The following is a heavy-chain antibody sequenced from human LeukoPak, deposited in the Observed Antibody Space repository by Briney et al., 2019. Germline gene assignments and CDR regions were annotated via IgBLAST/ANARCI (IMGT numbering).Heavy chain of an antibody. CDR3: ARVTSGRFWSGYFYYYGMDV. V-gene: IGHV4-34*01. CDR1: GGSFSGYY. CDR2: INHSGST. D-gene: IGHD3-3*01. Sequence: SETLSLTCAVYGGSFSGYYWSWIRQPPGKGLEWIGEINHSGSTNYNPSLKSRVTISVDTSKNQFSLKLSSVTAADTAVYYCARVTSGRFWSGYFYYYGMDVWSQGTTVTVSS. J-gene: IGHJ6*02.